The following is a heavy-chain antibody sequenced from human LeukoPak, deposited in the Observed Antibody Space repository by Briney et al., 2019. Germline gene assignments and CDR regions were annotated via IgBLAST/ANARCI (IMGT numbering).Heavy chain of an antibody. Sequence: SETLSLTCAVYGGSFSGYYWSWIRQPPGKGLEWIGEINHSGSTNYNPSLKSRVTISVDTSKNQFSLKLSSVTAADTAVYYCARATRWFDPWAREPWSPSPQ. CDR2: INHSGST. J-gene: IGHJ5*02. CDR3: ARATRWFDP. CDR1: GGSFSGYY. V-gene: IGHV4-34*01.